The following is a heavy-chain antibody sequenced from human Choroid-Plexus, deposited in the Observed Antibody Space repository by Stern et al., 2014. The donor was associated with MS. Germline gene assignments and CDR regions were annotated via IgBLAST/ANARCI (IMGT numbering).Heavy chain of an antibody. V-gene: IGHV3-30*18. Sequence: QVQLAQSGGGVAQPGRPLILSCAASGFTFSNFGMHWVRQAPGKGLEWVALISYDGSDKYYADSVKGRFTIFRDNSKNTLYMHMNSLRAEDTAVYYCAKDRQWSTYFFDYWGQGSLVTVSS. CDR3: AKDRQWSTYFFDY. CDR2: ISYDGSDK. CDR1: GFTFSNFG. D-gene: IGHD2-15*01. J-gene: IGHJ4*02.